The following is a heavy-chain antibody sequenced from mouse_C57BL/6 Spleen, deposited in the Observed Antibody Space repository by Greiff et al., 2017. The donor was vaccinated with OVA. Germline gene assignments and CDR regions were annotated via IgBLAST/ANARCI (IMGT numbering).Heavy chain of an antibody. CDR2: ISSGGSYT. D-gene: IGHD3-2*02. J-gene: IGHJ4*01. Sequence: EVKLMESGGDLVKPGGSLKLSCAASGFTFSSYGMSWVRQTPDKRLEWVATISSGGSYTYYPDSVKGRFTISRDNAKNTLYLQMSSLKSEDTAMYYCARHPLDGSDHGAMDYWGHVTSVIVSS. V-gene: IGHV5-6*01. CDR3: ARHPLDGSDHGAMDY. CDR1: GFTFSSYG.